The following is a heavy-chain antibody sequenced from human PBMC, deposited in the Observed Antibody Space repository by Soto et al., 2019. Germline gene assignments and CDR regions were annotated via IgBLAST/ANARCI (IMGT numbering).Heavy chain of an antibody. CDR3: ARSGYCSSTSCSGAFDI. Sequence: ASVKVSGKASGYTFASYGSSWVRQSPGQGLEWMGWISAYNGNTNYAQKLQGRVTMTTDTSTSTAYMELSSLRSEDTAVYYCARSGYCSSTSCSGAFDIWGQGTMVTVSS. V-gene: IGHV1-18*01. CDR1: GYTFASYG. CDR2: ISAYNGNT. D-gene: IGHD2-2*03. J-gene: IGHJ3*02.